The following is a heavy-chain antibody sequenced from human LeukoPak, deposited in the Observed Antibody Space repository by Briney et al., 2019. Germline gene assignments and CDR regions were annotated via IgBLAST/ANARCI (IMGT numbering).Heavy chain of an antibody. J-gene: IGHJ4*02. CDR2: INPNSGGT. CDR3: ARDFYGGKRNFDY. Sequence: ASVKVSCKASGYTFTGYYMHWVRPAPGQGLEWMGWINPNSGGTNYAQKFQGRVTMTRDTSISTAYMELSRLRSDDTAVYYCARDFYGGKRNFDYWGQGTLVTVSS. CDR1: GYTFTGYY. D-gene: IGHD4-23*01. V-gene: IGHV1-2*02.